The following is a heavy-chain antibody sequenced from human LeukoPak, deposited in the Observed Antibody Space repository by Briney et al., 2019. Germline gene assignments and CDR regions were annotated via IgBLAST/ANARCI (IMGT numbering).Heavy chain of an antibody. CDR3: ARGSCDRDAFDI. Sequence: SETLSLTCTVSGGSISSSSYYWGWIRQPPGKGLEWIGSIYYSGSTYYNPSLKSRVTISVDTSKNQFSLKLSSVTAADTAVYYCARGSCDRDAFDIWGQGTMVTVSS. CDR1: GGSISSSSYY. J-gene: IGHJ3*02. D-gene: IGHD3-10*01. V-gene: IGHV4-39*01. CDR2: IYYSGST.